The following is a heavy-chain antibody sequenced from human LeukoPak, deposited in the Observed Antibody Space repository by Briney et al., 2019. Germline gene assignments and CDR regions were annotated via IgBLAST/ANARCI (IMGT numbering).Heavy chain of an antibody. CDR2: AQGDGRLQ. D-gene: IGHD3-22*01. CDR1: GFTFSNYA. V-gene: IGHV3-33*08. Sequence: GGSLRLSCEVSGFTFSNYAMSWVRQAPGKGLEWVAAAQGDGRLQYYADSVKGRFTISKDISKSTLYVQMNSLRAEDTAVYYCATGGGFYYGHWGQGTLVTVSS. J-gene: IGHJ4*02. CDR3: ATGGGFYYGH.